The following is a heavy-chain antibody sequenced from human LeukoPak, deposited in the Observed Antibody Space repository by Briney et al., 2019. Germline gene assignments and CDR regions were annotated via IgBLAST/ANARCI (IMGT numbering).Heavy chain of an antibody. CDR1: GGSISGYY. Sequence: KPSETLSLTCTVSGGSISGYYWSWIRQPPGKGLEWIGYIYHTGSTNYNPSLKSRVTISIDTSKNQFSLKLSSVTAADTAVYYCARGEWFGEFQFDSWGPGTLVTVSS. V-gene: IGHV4-59*01. J-gene: IGHJ4*02. D-gene: IGHD3-10*01. CDR2: IYHTGST. CDR3: ARGEWFGEFQFDS.